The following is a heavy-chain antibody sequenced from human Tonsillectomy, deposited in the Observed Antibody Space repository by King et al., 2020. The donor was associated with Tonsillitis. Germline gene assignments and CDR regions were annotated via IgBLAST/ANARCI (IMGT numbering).Heavy chain of an antibody. CDR2: IYHSGST. CDR3: AKYSARYGDSGYFDL. CDR1: GGSISSGAYS. J-gene: IGHJ2*01. D-gene: IGHD4-17*01. Sequence: LQLQESGPGLVKPSQTLSLTCAVSGGSISSGAYSWSWIRQPPGKGLEWIGYIYHSGSTYYNPSLKSRVTISVDRSKNQFSLKLSSMTAADTAVYYCAKYSARYGDSGYFDLWGRGTLVTVSS. V-gene: IGHV4-30-2*01.